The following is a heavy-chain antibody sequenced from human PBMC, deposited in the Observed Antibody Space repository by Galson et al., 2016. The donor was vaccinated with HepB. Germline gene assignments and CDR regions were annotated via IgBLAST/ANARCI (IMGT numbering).Heavy chain of an antibody. CDR2: IEGDANHI. Sequence: SLRLSCAASGFNIRDYSMNWLRQAPGKELEWVSHIEGDANHIHYRHSLKGRFTISRDIAKNLLYLEMSGLGAEDTAVYYCARGHCGSTNCHLYFDYWGQGTLVTVSS. D-gene: IGHD2-2*01. V-gene: IGHV3-21*01. J-gene: IGHJ4*01. CDR1: GFNIRDYS. CDR3: ARGHCGSTNCHLYFDY.